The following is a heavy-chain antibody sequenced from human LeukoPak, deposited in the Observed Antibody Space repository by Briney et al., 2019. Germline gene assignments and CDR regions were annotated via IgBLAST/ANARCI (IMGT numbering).Heavy chain of an antibody. V-gene: IGHV4-34*01. CDR3: ARGSPYCTNGVCYFDY. CDR2: INHSGST. CDR1: GGSFSGYY. J-gene: IGHJ4*02. D-gene: IGHD2-8*01. Sequence: PSETLSLTCAVYGGSFSGYYWSWIRQPPGKGLEWIGEINHSGSTNYNLSLKSRVTISVDTSKNQFSLKLSSVTAADTAVYYCARGSPYCTNGVCYFDYWGQGTLVTVSS.